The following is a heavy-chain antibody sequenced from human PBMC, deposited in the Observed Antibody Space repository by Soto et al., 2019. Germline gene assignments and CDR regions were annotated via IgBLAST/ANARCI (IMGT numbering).Heavy chain of an antibody. J-gene: IGHJ4*02. CDR1: GGTFSSYA. Sequence: VASVKVSCKASGGTFSSYAISWVRQAPGQGLEWMGGIIPIFGTANYAQKFQGRVTITADESTSTAYMELSSLRSEDTAVYYCARHYYDSSGPFDYWGQGTLVTVSS. V-gene: IGHV1-69*13. CDR3: ARHYYDSSGPFDY. CDR2: IIPIFGTA. D-gene: IGHD3-22*01.